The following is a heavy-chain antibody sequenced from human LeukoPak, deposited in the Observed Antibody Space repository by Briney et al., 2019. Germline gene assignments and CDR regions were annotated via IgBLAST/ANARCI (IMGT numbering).Heavy chain of an antibody. Sequence: PSETLSLTCTVSGYSISSGYYWGWIRQSPGKGLEWIANIYHSGSTYYNPSLKSRVTISVDTSKNQFSLKLTSVTAADTAVYYCARSRGLGQTPIDYWGQGTLVTVSS. CDR3: ARSRGLGQTPIDY. CDR1: GYSISSGYY. CDR2: IYHSGST. D-gene: IGHD3-10*01. J-gene: IGHJ4*02. V-gene: IGHV4-38-2*02.